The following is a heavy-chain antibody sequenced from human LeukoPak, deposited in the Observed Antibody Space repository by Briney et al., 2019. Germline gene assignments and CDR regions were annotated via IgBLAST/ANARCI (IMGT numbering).Heavy chain of an antibody. CDR3: ARGYSDPRGAFDV. CDR1: GFTFSSYE. V-gene: IGHV3-48*03. D-gene: IGHD4-17*01. J-gene: IGHJ3*01. Sequence: GGSLRLSCAASGFTFSSYEMNWVRQAPGKGLEWVSYISGSGSTIHYADSVKGRFTISRDNAKNSLSLQMNSLRAEDTAVYYCARGYSDPRGAFDVWGQGTMVTVSS. CDR2: ISGSGSTI.